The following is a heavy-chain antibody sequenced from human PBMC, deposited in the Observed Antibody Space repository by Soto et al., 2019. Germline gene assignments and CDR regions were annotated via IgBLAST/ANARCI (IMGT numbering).Heavy chain of an antibody. D-gene: IGHD4-17*01. CDR3: AKSAPMDAGDKYYYDF. V-gene: IGHV1-69*13. CDR2: IIPFFGTA. CDR1: GGTFSTFG. J-gene: IGHJ4*02. Sequence: GASVKVSCKASGGTFSTFGISWVRQAPGQGLEWMGRIIPFFGTARYSQKFEDRITITADESTNTVYMDLRSLTSEDTAIYYCAKSAPMDAGDKYYYDFWGQGALVTVSS.